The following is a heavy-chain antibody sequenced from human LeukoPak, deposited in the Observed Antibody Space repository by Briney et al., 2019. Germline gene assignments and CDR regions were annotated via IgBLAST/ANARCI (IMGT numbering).Heavy chain of an antibody. CDR3: ALRQLRNYYYYGMDV. D-gene: IGHD3-10*01. J-gene: IGHJ6*02. V-gene: IGHV3-30-3*01. CDR2: ISYDGSNK. CDR1: GFTFSSYA. Sequence: PGGSLRLSCAASGFTFSSYAMHWVRQAPGKGLERVAVISYDGSNKYYADSVKGRFTISRDNSKNTLYLQMNSLRSEDTAVYYCALRQLRNYYYYGMDVWGQGTTVTVSS.